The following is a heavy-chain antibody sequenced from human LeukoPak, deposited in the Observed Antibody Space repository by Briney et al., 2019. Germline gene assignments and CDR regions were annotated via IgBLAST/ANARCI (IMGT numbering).Heavy chain of an antibody. V-gene: IGHV3-66*01. CDR1: GLTISNNF. CDR3: AVGYGDYARNYFDY. J-gene: IGHJ4*02. CDR2: IYSGGST. D-gene: IGHD4-17*01. Sequence: GGSLRLSCAASGLTISNNFMGWVRQAPGKGLEWVSLIYSGGSTYSADSVKGRFTISRDNSKNTLHLQMNSLRAEDTAVYYCAVGYGDYARNYFDYWGQGTLVTVSS.